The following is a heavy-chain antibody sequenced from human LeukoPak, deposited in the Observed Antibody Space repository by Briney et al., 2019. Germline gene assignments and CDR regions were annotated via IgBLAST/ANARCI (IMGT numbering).Heavy chain of an antibody. J-gene: IGHJ3*01. V-gene: IGHV3-23*01. CDR1: GFTFRDSA. CDR2: IRFSGDNT. CDR3: ARDIELST. D-gene: IGHD3-16*02. Sequence: GGSLRLSCAASGFTFRDSAMSWVRQAPGKGLEWVSLIRFSGDNTYYTDSVEGRFTISRDNSKDTLYLQMKSLRAEDTAIYYCARDIELSTWGLGTMVTVSS.